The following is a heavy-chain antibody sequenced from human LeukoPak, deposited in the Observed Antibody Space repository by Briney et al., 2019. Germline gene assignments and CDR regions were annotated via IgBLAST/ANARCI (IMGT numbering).Heavy chain of an antibody. D-gene: IGHD5-18*01. CDR3: ARDTRGYSYGNIDY. V-gene: IGHV3-53*01. CDR1: GFTVSSNY. J-gene: IGHJ4*02. CDR2: IYSGGST. Sequence: PGGSLRLSCAASGFTVSSNYMSWVRQAPGKGPEWVSVIYSGGSTYYADSVKGRFTISRDNSKNTLYLQMNSLRAEDTAVYYCARDTRGYSYGNIDYWGQGTLVTVSS.